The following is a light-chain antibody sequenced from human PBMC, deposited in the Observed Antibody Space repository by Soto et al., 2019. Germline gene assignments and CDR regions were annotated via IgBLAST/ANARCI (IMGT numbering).Light chain of an antibody. CDR1: STDVGTYNL. Sequence: QSALTQPASVSGSPGQSITISCTGTSTDVGTYNLVSWYQQNPGKAPKLLIYETTKRPSGVSNRFSGSKSGNTASLTISGLQTEDEADYHCCSYGGLNTVIFGGGTKLTVL. J-gene: IGLJ2*01. CDR2: ETT. V-gene: IGLV2-23*01. CDR3: CSYGGLNTVI.